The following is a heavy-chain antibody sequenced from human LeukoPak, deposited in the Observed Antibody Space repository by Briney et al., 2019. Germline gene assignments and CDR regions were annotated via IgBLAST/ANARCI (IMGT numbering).Heavy chain of an antibody. J-gene: IGHJ6*02. CDR1: GYTFTSYG. D-gene: IGHD2-2*01. V-gene: IGHV1-18*01. Sequence: ASVKVSCKASGYTFTSYGISWVRQAPGQGLEWMGWISAYNGNTNYAQKFQGRVTITADESTSTAYMELSSLRSEDTAVYYCARGVYCSSTSCSTYYYGMDVWGQGTTVTVSS. CDR2: ISAYNGNT. CDR3: ARGVYCSSTSCSTYYYGMDV.